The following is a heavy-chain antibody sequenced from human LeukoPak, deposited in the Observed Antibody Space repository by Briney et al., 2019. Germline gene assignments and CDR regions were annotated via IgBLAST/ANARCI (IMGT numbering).Heavy chain of an antibody. V-gene: IGHV3-48*04. CDR3: ARDTVGVTDY. CDR2: ISSSSSTI. Sequence: GGSLRLSCAASGFTFSSYSMNWVRQAPGKGLEWVSYISSSSSTIYYADSVKGRFTISRDNAKNSLYLQMNSLRVEDTALYYCARDTVGVTDYWGQGTLVTVSS. D-gene: IGHD1-26*01. CDR1: GFTFSSYS. J-gene: IGHJ4*02.